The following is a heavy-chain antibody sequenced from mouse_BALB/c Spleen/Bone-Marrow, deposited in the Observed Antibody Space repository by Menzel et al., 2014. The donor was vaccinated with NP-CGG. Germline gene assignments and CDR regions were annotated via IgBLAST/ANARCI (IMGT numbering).Heavy chain of an antibody. CDR2: INPDSSTI. V-gene: IGHV4-1*02. CDR1: GFDFSRYW. D-gene: IGHD1-2*01. CDR3: ARLRYYGYMAY. Sequence: EVQLQESGGGLVQPGGSLKLSCAASGFDFSRYWMTWVRQAPGKGLEWIGEINPDSSTINYTPSLKDKFIISRDNAKNTLYLQMSKVRSEDTALYYCARLRYYGYMAYWGQGTSVTVSS. J-gene: IGHJ4*01.